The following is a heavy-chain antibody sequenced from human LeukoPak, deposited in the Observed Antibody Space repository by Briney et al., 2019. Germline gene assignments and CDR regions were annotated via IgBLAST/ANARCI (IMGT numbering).Heavy chain of an antibody. D-gene: IGHD2-8*01. CDR2: INPNSGGT. CDR1: GYTFTGYY. J-gene: IGHJ5*02. CDR3: ARDLYCTNGVCLSWFDP. Sequence: ASVKVSCKASGYTFTGYYMHRVRQAPGQGLEWMGWINPNSGGTNYAQKFQGRVTMTRDTSISTAYMELSRLRSGDTAVYYCARDLYCTNGVCLSWFDPWGQGTLVTVSS. V-gene: IGHV1-2*02.